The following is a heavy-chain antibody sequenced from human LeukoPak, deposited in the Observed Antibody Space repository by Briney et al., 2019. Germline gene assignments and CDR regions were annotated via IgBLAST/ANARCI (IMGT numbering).Heavy chain of an antibody. CDR2: IYHSGST. J-gene: IGHJ4*02. CDR3: AREILGAYYGSGIHFDY. CDR1: GYSISSGYY. V-gene: IGHV4-38-2*02. Sequence: SETLSLTCTVSGYSISSGYYWGWIRQPPGKGLEWIGSIYHSGSTYYNPSLKSRVTISVDTSKNQFSLKLSSVTAADTAVYYCAREILGAYYGSGIHFDYWGQGTLVTVSS. D-gene: IGHD3-10*01.